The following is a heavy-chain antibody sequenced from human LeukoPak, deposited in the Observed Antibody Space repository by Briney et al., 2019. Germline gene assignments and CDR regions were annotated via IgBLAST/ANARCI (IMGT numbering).Heavy chain of an antibody. J-gene: IGHJ4*02. V-gene: IGHV1-2*02. D-gene: IGHD6-19*01. CDR3: ARSLYSSGWYNWDY. Sequence: SVKVSCKASGYTFTGYYMHWVRQAPGQGLEWMGWINRNSGGTNYAQKFQGRVTMTRDTSISTAYMELSRLRSDDTAVYYCARSLYSSGWYNWDYWGQGTLVTVSS. CDR2: INRNSGGT. CDR1: GYTFTGYY.